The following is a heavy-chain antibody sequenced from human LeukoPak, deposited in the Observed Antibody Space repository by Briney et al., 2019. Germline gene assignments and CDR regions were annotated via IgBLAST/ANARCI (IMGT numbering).Heavy chain of an antibody. CDR2: ISASGGST. CDR3: AKVVSGYHFDY. J-gene: IGHJ4*02. D-gene: IGHD5-12*01. Sequence: PGGSLRLSCVASGFTFSGYALSWVRQAPGKGLEWVSTISASGGSTYYADSVKGRFSISRDNSKNTLYVQMHSLRAEDTAVYYCAKVVSGYHFDYWGQGTLVTVSS. V-gene: IGHV3-23*01. CDR1: GFTFSGYA.